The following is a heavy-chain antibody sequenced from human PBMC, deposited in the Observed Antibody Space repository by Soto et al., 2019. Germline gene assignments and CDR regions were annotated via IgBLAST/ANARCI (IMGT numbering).Heavy chain of an antibody. CDR2: ILYDGSKK. V-gene: IGHV3-30*18. CDR3: VKDLAHMADH. J-gene: IGHJ4*02. CDR1: GFTFNSYG. Sequence: QVQLVESGGGVVHPGRSLTLSCEASGFTFNSYGMYWVRQAPGKGLEWVSYILYDGSKKYYADSVKGRFTISRDNPKNTLYLQMDNMRPEDTAVYYCVKDLAHMADHWGQGTLVIVSS.